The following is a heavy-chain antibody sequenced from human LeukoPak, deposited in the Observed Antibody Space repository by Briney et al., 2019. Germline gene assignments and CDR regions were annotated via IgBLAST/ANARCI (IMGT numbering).Heavy chain of an antibody. Sequence: GGSLRLSCAASGFTFSSYSMNWVRQAPGKGLEWVSSISSSSSYIYYADSVKGRFTISRDNAKNSLYLQMNSLRAEDTAVHYCARDGSHYDFWSGYYKGGYYFDYWGQGTLVTVSS. J-gene: IGHJ4*02. CDR3: ARDGSHYDFWSGYYKGGYYFDY. CDR2: ISSSSSYI. CDR1: GFTFSSYS. V-gene: IGHV3-21*01. D-gene: IGHD3-3*01.